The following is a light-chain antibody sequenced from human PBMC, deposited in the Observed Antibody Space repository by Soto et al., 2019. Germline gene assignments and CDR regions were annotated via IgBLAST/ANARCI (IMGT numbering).Light chain of an antibody. J-gene: IGKJ5*01. CDR2: GAS. V-gene: IGKV3D-15*01. CDR3: QQYNNWPLT. CDR1: QSVSDN. Sequence: IVLTQSPASLSVSPGERATLSCRASQSVSDNLAWYQQKPGQAPRLLIYGASTRATDVPARFSGSESVTEFALTITGLQSEDVALYCCQQYNNWPLTFGPGTRLES.